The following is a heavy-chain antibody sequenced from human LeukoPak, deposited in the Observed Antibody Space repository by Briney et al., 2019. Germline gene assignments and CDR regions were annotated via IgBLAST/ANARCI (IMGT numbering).Heavy chain of an antibody. V-gene: IGHV4-38-2*02. CDR2: IYHSGST. J-gene: IGHJ4*02. CDR1: GYSISSGYY. CDR3: AREGGYSYGPPGY. D-gene: IGHD5-18*01. Sequence: KSSETLSLTCAVSGYSISSGYYWGGSRQPPGQGLEWIGSIYHSGSTYYNPSLKSRVTISVDTSKNQFSLKLSSVTAADTAVYYCAREGGYSYGPPGYWGQGTLVTVSS.